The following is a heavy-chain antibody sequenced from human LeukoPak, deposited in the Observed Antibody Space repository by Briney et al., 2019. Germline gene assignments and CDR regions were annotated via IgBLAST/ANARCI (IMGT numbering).Heavy chain of an antibody. CDR2: ISSSSSYT. CDR3: AKTRPLDSSSWSHGDY. V-gene: IGHV3-11*03. D-gene: IGHD6-13*01. CDR1: GFTFSDYY. J-gene: IGHJ4*02. Sequence: GGSLRLSCAASGFTFSDYYMSWIRQAPGKGLEWVSYISSSSSYTNYADSVKGRFTISRDNAKNSLYLQMNSLRAEDTAVYYCAKTRPLDSSSWSHGDYWGQGTLVTVSS.